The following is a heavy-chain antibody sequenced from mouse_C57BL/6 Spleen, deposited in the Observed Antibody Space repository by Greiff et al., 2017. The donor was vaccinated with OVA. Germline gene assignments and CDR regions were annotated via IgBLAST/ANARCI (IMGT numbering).Heavy chain of an antibody. CDR1: GYSITSDY. J-gene: IGHJ1*03. CDR2: ISYSGST. Sequence: EVQRVESGPGLAKPSQTLSLTCSVTGYSITSDYWNWIRKFPGNKLEYMGYISYSGSTYYNPSLKSRISITRDTSKNQSYLQLNSVTTEDTATYYCARWDLYDGGYFDVWGTGTTVTVSS. V-gene: IGHV3-8*01. D-gene: IGHD2-3*01. CDR3: ARWDLYDGGYFDV.